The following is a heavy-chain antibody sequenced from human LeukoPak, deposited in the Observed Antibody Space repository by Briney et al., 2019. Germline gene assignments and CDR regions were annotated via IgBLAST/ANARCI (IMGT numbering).Heavy chain of an antibody. CDR1: GYSISSGYD. CDR2: ISQSGTT. Sequence: SETLSLTCTVSGYSISSGYDRGWIRQAPGKRLEWLGSISQSGTTYDNPSLKSRVTLSVDTSKNQVSLKLSSVTAADTAVYYCARSEINDYIKYWGQGILVTVSS. D-gene: IGHD3-16*01. J-gene: IGHJ4*02. V-gene: IGHV4-38-2*02. CDR3: ARSEINDYIKY.